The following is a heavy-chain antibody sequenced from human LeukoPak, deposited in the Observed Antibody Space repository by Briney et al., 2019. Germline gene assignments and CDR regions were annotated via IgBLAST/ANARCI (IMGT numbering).Heavy chain of an antibody. CDR1: GFTFSSYW. V-gene: IGHV3-7*03. Sequence: GGSLRLSCAASGFTFSSYWMNWARQAPGKGLEWVASINHNGNVNYYVDSVKGRFTISRDNAKNPLYLQMSNLRAEDTAVYFCARDYSTVTTDSDAFDIWGQGTMVTVSS. CDR2: INHNGNVN. CDR3: ARDYSTVTTDSDAFDI. J-gene: IGHJ3*02. D-gene: IGHD4-17*01.